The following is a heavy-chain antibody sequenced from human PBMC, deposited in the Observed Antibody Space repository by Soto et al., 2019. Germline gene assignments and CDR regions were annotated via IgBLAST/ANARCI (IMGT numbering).Heavy chain of an antibody. D-gene: IGHD4-17*01. Sequence: TSETLSLTCTVSGGSISSYYWSWIRQPPGKGLEWIGYIYYSGSTNYNPSLKSRVTISVDTSKNQFSLKLSSVTAADTAVYYCARRYGDYFDRWGQGTLVTVSS. J-gene: IGHJ4*02. CDR1: GGSISSYY. CDR3: ARRYGDYFDR. V-gene: IGHV4-59*08. CDR2: IYYSGST.